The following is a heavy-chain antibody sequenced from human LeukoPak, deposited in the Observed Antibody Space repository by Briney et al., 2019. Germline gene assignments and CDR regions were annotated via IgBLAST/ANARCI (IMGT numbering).Heavy chain of an antibody. CDR2: INSDGSTT. J-gene: IGHJ4*02. CDR1: GFTFISYW. D-gene: IGHD3-10*01. Sequence: GGSLRLSCAASGFTFISYWMHWVRQAPGKGLVWVSRINSDGSTTNYADSVKGRFTISRDNAKNTLYLQMNNLRAEVTAVYYCARDPRGGTLDYWGQGTLVTVSS. V-gene: IGHV3-74*01. CDR3: ARDPRGGTLDY.